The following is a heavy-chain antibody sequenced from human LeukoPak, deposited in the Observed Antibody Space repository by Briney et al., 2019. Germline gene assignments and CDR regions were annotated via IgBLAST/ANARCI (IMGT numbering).Heavy chain of an antibody. Sequence: GGSLRLSCAASGLTFSSYSMNWVRQAPGKGLEWVSYISSSSSTIYYADSVKGRFTISRDNAKNSLYLQMNSLRAEDTAVYYCARDRNDYGDSLMDVWGQGTTVTVSS. CDR2: ISSSSSTI. CDR3: ARDRNDYGDSLMDV. V-gene: IGHV3-48*01. D-gene: IGHD4-17*01. J-gene: IGHJ6*02. CDR1: GLTFSSYS.